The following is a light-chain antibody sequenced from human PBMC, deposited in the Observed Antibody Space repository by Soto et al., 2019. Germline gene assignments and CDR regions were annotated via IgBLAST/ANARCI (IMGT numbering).Light chain of an antibody. CDR1: SSDIGAYDY. CDR3: SSHAGSSAFYV. CDR2: EVT. J-gene: IGLJ1*01. Sequence: QSALTQPASVSGSPGQSITISCTGTSSDIGAYDYVSWYQQYPGRVPKLLIHEVTNRPSGVSDRFPGSKSGNTASLTISGLQTEDEADYYCSSHAGSSAFYVFGTGTKVTVL. V-gene: IGLV2-14*01.